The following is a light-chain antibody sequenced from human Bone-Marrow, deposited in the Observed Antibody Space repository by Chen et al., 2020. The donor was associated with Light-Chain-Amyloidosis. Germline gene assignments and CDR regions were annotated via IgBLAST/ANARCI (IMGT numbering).Light chain of an antibody. CDR1: DFPTKY. CDR3: XSADXXXTYEVI. Sequence: SYXXTQPPXXSVXXXQTXXITXSGDDFPTKYAYWYQQXPGQAPVLVIXRDTGRPSAVSERVXGSCSGTTATLTISGVQXXDEAXXHCXSADXXXTYEVIFGGGTKLTVL. V-gene: IGLV3-25*03. J-gene: IGLJ2*01. CDR2: RDT.